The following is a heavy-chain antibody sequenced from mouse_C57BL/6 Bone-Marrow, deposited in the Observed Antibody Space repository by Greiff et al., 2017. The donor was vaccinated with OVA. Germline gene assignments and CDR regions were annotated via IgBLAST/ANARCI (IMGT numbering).Heavy chain of an antibody. CDR1: GYTFTDYE. J-gene: IGHJ1*03. D-gene: IGHD1-1*01. CDR2: IDPETGGT. V-gene: IGHV1-15*01. CDR3: TFITTVVRDFDV. Sequence: VQLQESGAELVRPGASVTLSCKASGYTFTDYEMHWVKQTPVHGLEWIGAIDPETGGTAYNQKFKGKAILTADKSSSTAYMELRSLTSEDSAVYYCTFITTVVRDFDVWGTGTTVTVSS.